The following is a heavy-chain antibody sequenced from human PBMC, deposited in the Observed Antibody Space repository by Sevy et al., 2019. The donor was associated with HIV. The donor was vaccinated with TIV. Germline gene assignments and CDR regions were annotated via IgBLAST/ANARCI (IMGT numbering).Heavy chain of an antibody. V-gene: IGHV3-30*18. CDR3: AKDIVATRGLGMDV. Sequence: GGSLRLSCAASGFTFSSYGMHWVRQAPGKGLEWVAVISYDGSNKYYADSVKGRFTISRDNSKNTLYLQMNSLRAEDTAGYYCAKDIVATRGLGMDVWGQGTTVTVSS. J-gene: IGHJ6*02. D-gene: IGHD5-12*01. CDR2: ISYDGSNK. CDR1: GFTFSSYG.